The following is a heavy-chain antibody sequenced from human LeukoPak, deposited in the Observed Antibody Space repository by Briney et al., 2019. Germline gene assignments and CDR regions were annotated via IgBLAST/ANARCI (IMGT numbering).Heavy chain of an antibody. CDR1: GGSFRGYS. J-gene: IGHJ4*02. D-gene: IGHD5-12*01. V-gene: IGHV4-59*12. Sequence: SETLSLTCTVSGGSFRGYSWSWIRQPPRKGLEWIGYVYYSGGTYYNPSLKSRVTISVDTSKNQFSLKLSSVTAADTAVYYCASHSGGYAYWGQGTLVTVSS. CDR2: VYYSGGT. CDR3: ASHSGGYAY.